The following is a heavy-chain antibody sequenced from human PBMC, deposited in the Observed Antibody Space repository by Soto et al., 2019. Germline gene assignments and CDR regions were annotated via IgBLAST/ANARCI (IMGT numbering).Heavy chain of an antibody. CDR3: ARDPGIPGRYWYFDL. CDR2: VNPKRGDA. V-gene: IGHV1-2*02. Sequence: QVQLVQSGAEVKKSGASVKVSCKASGYTFRNYYIHWVRQTPGQGLEWMGWVNPKRGDAIYAQKFQGRVVMTSDTSTSTAYLEVNRLTSDDSAVFFCARDPGIPGRYWYFDLWGRGTLVTVSS. CDR1: GYTFRNYY. J-gene: IGHJ2*01.